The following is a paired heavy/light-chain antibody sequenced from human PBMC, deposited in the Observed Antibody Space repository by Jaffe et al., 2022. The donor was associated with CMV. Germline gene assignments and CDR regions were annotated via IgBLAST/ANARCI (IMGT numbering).Light chain of an antibody. J-gene: IGLJ2*01. CDR3: QAWDSSTRVV. CDR2: QDS. V-gene: IGLV3-1*01. Sequence: SYELTQPPSVSVSPGQTASITCSGDKLGDKYACWYQQKPGQSPVLVIYQDSKRPSGIPERFSGSNSGNTATLTISGTQAMDEADYYCQAWDSSTRVVFGGGTKLTVL. CDR1: KLGDKY.
Heavy chain of an antibody. J-gene: IGHJ6*03. V-gene: IGHV4-59*01. D-gene: IGHD6-19*01. Sequence: QVQLQESGPGLVKPSETLSLTCTVSGGSISSYYWSWIRQPPGKGLEWIGYIYYSGSTNYNPSLKSRVTISVDTSKNQFSLKLSSVTAADTAVYYCARTVSRIAVAGTFSYYYYMDVWGKGTTVTVSS. CDR1: GGSISSYY. CDR3: ARTVSRIAVAGTFSYYYYMDV. CDR2: IYYSGST.